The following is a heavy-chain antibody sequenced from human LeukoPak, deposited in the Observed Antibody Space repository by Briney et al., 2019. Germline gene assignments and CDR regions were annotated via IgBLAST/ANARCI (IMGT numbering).Heavy chain of an antibody. D-gene: IGHD3-22*01. V-gene: IGHV4-61*02. CDR2: IYTSGST. CDR1: GGSISSGSYY. J-gene: IGHJ5*02. Sequence: SETLSLTRTVSGGSISSGSYYWSWIRQPAGKGLEWIGRIYTSGSTNYNPSLKSRVTISVDTSKNQFSLKLSSVTAADTAVYYCARATLYYYDPAFDPWGQGTLVTVSS. CDR3: ARATLYYYDPAFDP.